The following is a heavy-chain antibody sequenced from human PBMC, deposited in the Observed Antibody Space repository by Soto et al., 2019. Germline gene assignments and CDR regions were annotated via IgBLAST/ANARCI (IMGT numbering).Heavy chain of an antibody. CDR1: GYTFTSYG. J-gene: IGHJ6*02. Sequence: GASVKVSCKASGYTFTSYGINWVRQAPGQGLEWMGWVSANNGHTNYAQNLQGRVSMTTDTSTSTAYMELRGLTFDDTAVYYCARDIESVTAKHFFYYYAMDVWGQGTTVTVSS. D-gene: IGHD2-8*01. CDR3: ARDIESVTAKHFFYYYAMDV. CDR2: VSANNGHT. V-gene: IGHV1-18*01.